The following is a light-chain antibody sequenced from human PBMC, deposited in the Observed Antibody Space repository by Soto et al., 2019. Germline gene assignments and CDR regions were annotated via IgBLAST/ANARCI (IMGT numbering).Light chain of an antibody. CDR1: SSDIGAYNF. J-gene: IGLJ2*01. Sequence: QSVLTQPASVSGSPGQSITISCTGTSSDIGAYNFVSWYQHHPDKAPKLIIYEVSKRPSGVSNRFSASKSGNTASLTISGLQAEDEADYYCFSYRDTPTLVFGGGTKLTVL. V-gene: IGLV2-14*01. CDR3: FSYRDTPTLV. CDR2: EVS.